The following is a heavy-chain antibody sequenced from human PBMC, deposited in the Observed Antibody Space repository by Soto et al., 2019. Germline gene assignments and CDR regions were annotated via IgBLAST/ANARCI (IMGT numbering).Heavy chain of an antibody. D-gene: IGHD1-26*01. CDR2: IVSGGST. J-gene: IGHJ4*02. CDR3: ATDSRNVGIGYFDS. V-gene: IGHV3-53*01. Sequence: GSLRLSCAASGFKVGSSYVTWVRQAPGEGLEWASVIVSGGSTHYADSVTGRFTVSRDVSNNTVYLHMSSLRAEDTAVYFCATDSRNVGIGYFDSWGLGTLVTVSS. CDR1: GFKVGSSY.